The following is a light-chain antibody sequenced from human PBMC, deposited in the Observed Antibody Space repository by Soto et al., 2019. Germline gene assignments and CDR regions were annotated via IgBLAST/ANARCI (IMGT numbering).Light chain of an antibody. V-gene: IGLV1-51*01. CDR2: DNY. CDR3: GTWDSSLSAGV. CDR1: SSNIGNNY. Sequence: QSVLTQPPSVSAAPGQKVTISCSGSSSNIGNNYVSWYQQLPGTVPKLLIYDNYKRPSGIPDRFSGSKSGTSATLGITGLQTGDEADYYCGTWDSSLSAGVFGGGTKVTVL. J-gene: IGLJ3*02.